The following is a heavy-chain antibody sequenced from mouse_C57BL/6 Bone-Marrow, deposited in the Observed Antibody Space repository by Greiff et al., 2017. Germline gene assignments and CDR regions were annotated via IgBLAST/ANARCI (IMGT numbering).Heavy chain of an antibody. CDR1: GYTFTSYW. V-gene: IGHV1-53*01. D-gene: IGHD2-3*01. CDR3: ARDDGYYLYYYDY. Sequence: QVHVKQSGTELVKPGASVKLSCKASGYTFTSYWMHWVKQRPGQGLEWIGNINPSNGGTNYNEKFKSKATLTVDKSSSTAYMQLSSLTSEDSAVYYCARDDGYYLYYYDYWGQGTTLTVSS. J-gene: IGHJ2*01. CDR2: INPSNGGT.